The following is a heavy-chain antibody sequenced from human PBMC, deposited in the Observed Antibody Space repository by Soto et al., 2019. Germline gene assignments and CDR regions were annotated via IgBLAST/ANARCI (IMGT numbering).Heavy chain of an antibody. CDR2: ISYAGSDK. J-gene: IGHJ2*01. Sequence: QVQLVESGGGVVQPGRSLRLSCAASGFTFSTYGLHWVRQAPGKGLEWVALISYAGSDKYYAYSVMGRFTISRDNSEITRYVEMNSRRAEDKAVYYCAKEAKRPSQRPVLGRRYYGSSRYAKYFDLWGRGTLVTVSS. V-gene: IGHV3-30*18. CDR3: AKEAKRPSQRPVLGRRYYGSSRYAKYFDL. CDR1: GFTFSTYG. D-gene: IGHD3-22*01.